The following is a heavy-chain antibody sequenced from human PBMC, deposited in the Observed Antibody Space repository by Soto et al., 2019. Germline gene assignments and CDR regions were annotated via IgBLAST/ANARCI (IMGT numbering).Heavy chain of an antibody. Sequence: SETLSLTCTVSGGSISSYYWSWIRQPPGKGLEWIGYIYYSGSTNYNPSLKSRVTISVDTSKNQFSLKLSSVTAADTAVYYCARDLAGSSGWYNGMDVWGQGTTVTVSS. D-gene: IGHD6-19*01. J-gene: IGHJ6*02. V-gene: IGHV4-59*01. CDR2: IYYSGST. CDR3: ARDLAGSSGWYNGMDV. CDR1: GGSISSYY.